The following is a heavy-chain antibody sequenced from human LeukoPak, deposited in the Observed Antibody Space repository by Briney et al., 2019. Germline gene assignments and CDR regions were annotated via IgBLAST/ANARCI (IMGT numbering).Heavy chain of an antibody. CDR3: ARGANHYYYGSGSRSDY. CDR2: INHSGST. CDR1: GGSLSGYY. J-gene: IGHJ4*02. Sequence: SETLSLTCAVYGGSLSGYYWSWIRQPPGKGLEWIGEINHSGSTNYNPSLKSRVTISVDTSKNQFSLKLSSVTAADTAVYYCARGANHYYYGSGSRSDYWGQGTLVTVSS. D-gene: IGHD3-10*01. V-gene: IGHV4-34*01.